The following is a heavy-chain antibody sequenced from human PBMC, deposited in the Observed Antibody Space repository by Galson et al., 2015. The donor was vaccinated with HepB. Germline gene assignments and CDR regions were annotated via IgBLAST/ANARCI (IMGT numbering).Heavy chain of an antibody. V-gene: IGHV3-13*04. Sequence: SLRLSCAASGFTFSSYDMHWVRQATGKGLEWVSAIGTAGDTYYPGSVKGRFTISRENAKNSLYLQMNSLRAGDTTVYYCARASYDSSGYYDPGAFDIWGQGTMVTVSS. CDR2: IGTAGDT. D-gene: IGHD3-22*01. CDR3: ARASYDSSGYYDPGAFDI. CDR1: GFTFSSYD. J-gene: IGHJ3*02.